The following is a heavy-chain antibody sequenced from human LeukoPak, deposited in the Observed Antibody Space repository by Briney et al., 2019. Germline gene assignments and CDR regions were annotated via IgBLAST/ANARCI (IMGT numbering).Heavy chain of an antibody. CDR1: GYTFIFYY. Sequence: ASVKVSCKASGYTFIFYYIHWVRQAPGQGLEWMGWINPNSGDTKYAQKFQGRVTMTRDTSISTANMELSRLTSDDTAVYYCARVNTTLDYWGQGTLVTASS. J-gene: IGHJ4*02. CDR2: INPNSGDT. CDR3: ARVNTTLDY. D-gene: IGHD1-14*01. V-gene: IGHV1-2*02.